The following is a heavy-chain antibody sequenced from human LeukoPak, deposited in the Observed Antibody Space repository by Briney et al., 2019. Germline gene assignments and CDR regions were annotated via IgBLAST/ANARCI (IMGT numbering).Heavy chain of an antibody. CDR1: GGSISSYY. CDR2: VYYTGSA. V-gene: IGHV4-59*08. D-gene: IGHD3-10*01. J-gene: IGHJ4*02. Sequence: SETLSHTCTVSGGSISSYYWSWIRQPPGKGLEWIGYVYYTGSANYNPSLTSRVSISVDTSRNQVSLKVSSVSAADTAVYYCARSPGYYFDYWGQGTLVTVSS. CDR3: ARSPGYYFDY.